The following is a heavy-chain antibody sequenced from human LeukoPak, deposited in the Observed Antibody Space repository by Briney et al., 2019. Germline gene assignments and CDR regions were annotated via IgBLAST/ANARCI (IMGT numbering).Heavy chain of an antibody. Sequence: GGSLRLSCAVSGFTFANYYMSWVRQAPGKGLEWVANINQVGTETFYVDSVKGRFTISRDNAKNSLYLQMSSLRAEDTAVYYCTQLLLRGPTAWGQGILVTVSS. D-gene: IGHD3-10*01. J-gene: IGHJ4*02. CDR3: TQLLLRGPTA. V-gene: IGHV3-7*01. CDR2: INQVGTET. CDR1: GFTFANYY.